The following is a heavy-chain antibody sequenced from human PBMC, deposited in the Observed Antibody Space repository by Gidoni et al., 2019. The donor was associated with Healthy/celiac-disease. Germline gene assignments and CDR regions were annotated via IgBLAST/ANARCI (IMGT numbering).Heavy chain of an antibody. CDR2: IFSNDEK. CDR3: ARILDYDILTGYHDGVYYFDY. J-gene: IGHJ4*02. Sequence: QVTLKESGPVLVTPTETLTLTCTVSGFSLSNARIGVSWIRQPPGKALEWLAHIFSNDEKSYSTSLKSRLTISKDTSKSQVVLTMTKMDPVETATYDCARILDYDILTGYHDGVYYFDYWGQGTLVTVSS. CDR1: GFSLSNARIG. V-gene: IGHV2-26*01. D-gene: IGHD3-9*01.